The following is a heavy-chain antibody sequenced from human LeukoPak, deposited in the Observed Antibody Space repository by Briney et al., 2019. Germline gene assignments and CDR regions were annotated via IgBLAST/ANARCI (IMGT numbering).Heavy chain of an antibody. CDR1: GFTFSSYG. CDR3: ATSGYGDYGYYFDY. Sequence: GGSLRLSCAASGFTFSSYGMHWVRQAPGKGLEWVAFIRYDGSNKYYADSVKGRFTISRDNSKNTLYLQMNSLRAEDTAVYYCATSGYGDYGYYFDYWGQGTLVTVSS. V-gene: IGHV3-30*02. J-gene: IGHJ4*02. D-gene: IGHD4-17*01. CDR2: IRYDGSNK.